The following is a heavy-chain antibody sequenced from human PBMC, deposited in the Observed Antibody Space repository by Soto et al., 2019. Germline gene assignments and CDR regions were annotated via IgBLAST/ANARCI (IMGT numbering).Heavy chain of an antibody. Sequence: EVQLLESGGGLVQPGGSLRLSCAASGFTLSSYAMTWVRQAPGKGLEWVSVISDSDNATYYADSVKGRLTISRDNSKNTLYLQLNSLRAEDTAVYYCAKGVSSSASSASYSWGQGTLVTVSA. D-gene: IGHD6-19*01. CDR3: AKGVSSSASSASYS. V-gene: IGHV3-23*01. CDR2: ISDSDNAT. J-gene: IGHJ4*02. CDR1: GFTLSSYA.